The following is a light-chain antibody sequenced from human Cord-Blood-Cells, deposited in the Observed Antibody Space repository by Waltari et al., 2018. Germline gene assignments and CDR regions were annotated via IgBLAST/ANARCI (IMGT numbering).Light chain of an antibody. CDR3: SSYTSSAWV. J-gene: IGLJ3*02. Sequence: QSALTQPASVSGSPGQSITISCTGTSSDVGGYNYVSWYQQHPGKAPKLMIYDVSKRPSGFSNPFSGSKSYTTASLTISGLQAEDEAYYYCSSYTSSAWVFGGGTKLTVL. V-gene: IGLV2-14*01. CDR2: DVS. CDR1: SSDVGGYNY.